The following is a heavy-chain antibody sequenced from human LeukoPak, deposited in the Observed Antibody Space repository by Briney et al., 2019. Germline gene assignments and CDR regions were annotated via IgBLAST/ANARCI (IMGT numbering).Heavy chain of an antibody. CDR3: ARETDYGGFFDY. J-gene: IGHJ4*02. V-gene: IGHV4-38-2*02. CDR1: GYSISSGYY. CDR2: IYRSGST. D-gene: IGHD4-23*01. Sequence: PSETLSLTCTVSGYSISSGYYWGWIRQPPGKGLEWIGSIYRSGSTYFNPSLKSRVTISVDTSKNQFSLKLSSVTAADTAVYYCARETDYGGFFDYWGQGTLVTVSS.